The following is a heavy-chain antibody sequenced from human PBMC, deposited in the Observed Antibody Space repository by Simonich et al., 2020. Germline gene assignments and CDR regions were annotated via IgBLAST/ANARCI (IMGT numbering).Heavy chain of an antibody. J-gene: IGHJ3*01. CDR3: XKDXGXXITMIVXXXDXXXX. V-gene: IGHV3-23*01. D-gene: IGHD3-22*01. Sequence: GGGLVXPXGSLXXSCXASGFTXSXYAMSWVRXAPGKGLEWVSAXGXSGGSTYXXDXGKXRFTXSRDXXXXXLYXXMNSLRXXXXXVXXXXKDXGXXITMIVXXXDXXXXWXQGXXXTVSS. CDR1: GFTXSXYA. CDR2: XGXSGGST.